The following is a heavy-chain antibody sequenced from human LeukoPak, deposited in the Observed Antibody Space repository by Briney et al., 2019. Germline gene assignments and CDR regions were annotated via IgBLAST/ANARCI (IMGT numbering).Heavy chain of an antibody. CDR3: ARDHFYGSGSYFNALAI. Sequence: SETLSLSCTVSGNSISSGAYYWNRIRQPPGKGLEWIGYIYDSGRTYYNPSLRSRVTISLDTSKNHFSLKLSSVTAADTAVYYCARDHFYGSGSYFNALAIWGQGTLVTVSS. CDR1: GNSISSGAYY. D-gene: IGHD3-10*01. CDR2: IYDSGRT. J-gene: IGHJ4*02. V-gene: IGHV4-30-4*01.